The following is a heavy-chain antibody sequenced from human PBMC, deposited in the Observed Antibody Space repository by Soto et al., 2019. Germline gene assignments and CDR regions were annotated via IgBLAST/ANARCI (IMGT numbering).Heavy chain of an antibody. CDR2: IDTNGSAT. D-gene: IGHD1-26*01. J-gene: IGHJ5*02. CDR3: AKGAYSGSYYPSWFDP. Sequence: GGSLRLSCAASGFTFSSYWMHWVRQAPGKGLVWVSRIDTNGSATKYADSVKGRFTISRDNAKNTLYLQMNSLRAEDTAVYYCAKGAYSGSYYPSWFDPWGQGTLVTVSS. V-gene: IGHV3-74*03. CDR1: GFTFSSYW.